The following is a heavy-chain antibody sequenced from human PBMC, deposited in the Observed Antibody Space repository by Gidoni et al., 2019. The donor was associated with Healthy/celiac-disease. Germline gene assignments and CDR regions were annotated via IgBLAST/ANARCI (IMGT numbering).Heavy chain of an antibody. D-gene: IGHD2-15*01. Sequence: QVQLVESGGGLVKPGGSLRLSCSASGFTFIAYYMGWIRQAPGKGLEWVSYISSSGSTIYYADSVKGRFTISRDNAKNSLYLQMNSLRAEDTAVYYCARDGLVVAATKRPLDYWGQGTLVTVSS. CDR3: ARDGLVVAATKRPLDY. CDR1: GFTFIAYY. J-gene: IGHJ4*02. CDR2: ISSSGSTI. V-gene: IGHV3-11*01.